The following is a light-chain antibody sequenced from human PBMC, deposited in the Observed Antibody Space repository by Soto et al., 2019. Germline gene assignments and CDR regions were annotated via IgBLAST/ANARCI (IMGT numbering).Light chain of an antibody. CDR3: HQYNSWPPGT. CDR1: QSVSSSY. V-gene: IGKV3-15*01. CDR2: GAS. J-gene: IGKJ2*01. Sequence: DIVLTQSPATLSLSPGERATLSCRASQSVSSSYLAWYQQKPGQAPRLLIYGASTRATGIPARFSGSGSGTEFTLTISSLQSEDFALYYCHQYNSWPPGTFGQGTKVDIK.